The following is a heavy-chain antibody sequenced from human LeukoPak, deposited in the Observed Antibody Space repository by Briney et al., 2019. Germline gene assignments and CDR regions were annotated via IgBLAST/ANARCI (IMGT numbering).Heavy chain of an antibody. CDR3: ARDPRRVDRFRFRDYYYYYGMDV. J-gene: IGHJ6*02. V-gene: IGHV3-74*01. CDR1: GFTFSNYW. CDR2: INTDGSSA. Sequence: PGGSLRLSCAASGFTFSNYWMPWVRQAPGKGLVWVSRINTDGSSASYADSVKGRFTISRDSAKNTLFLQMNSLRAEDTAVYYCARDPRRVDRFRFRDYYYYYGMDVWGQGTTVTVSS. D-gene: IGHD2-21*01.